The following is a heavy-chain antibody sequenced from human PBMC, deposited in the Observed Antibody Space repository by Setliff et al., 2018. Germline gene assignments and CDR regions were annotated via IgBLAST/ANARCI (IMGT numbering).Heavy chain of an antibody. CDR2: INIDGRSI. V-gene: IGHV3-74*01. D-gene: IGHD1-26*01. J-gene: IGHJ4*02. CDR3: ARDLVGATAGF. CDR1: GFTFSIYW. Sequence: GGSLRLSCAASGFTFSIYWMHWVRQVPGKGLEWVSRINIDGRSINYADSGRGRFTISRDNAKNPVYLQLHSLRGDDTAVYHCARDLVGATAGFWGRGTLVTVSS.